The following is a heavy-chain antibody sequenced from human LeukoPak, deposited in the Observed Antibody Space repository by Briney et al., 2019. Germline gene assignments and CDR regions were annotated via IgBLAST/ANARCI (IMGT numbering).Heavy chain of an antibody. D-gene: IGHD5-18*01. CDR1: GGSFSGYY. CDR3: ARRWVVDTAMVKDPYFDY. J-gene: IGHJ4*02. V-gene: IGHV4-34*01. CDR2: INHSGST. Sequence: PSETLSLTCAVYGGSFSGYYWSWIRQPPGKGLEWIGEINHSGSTNYNPSLKSRVTISVDTSKNQFSLKLSSVTAADTAVYYCARRWVVDTAMVKDPYFDYWGQGTLVTVSS.